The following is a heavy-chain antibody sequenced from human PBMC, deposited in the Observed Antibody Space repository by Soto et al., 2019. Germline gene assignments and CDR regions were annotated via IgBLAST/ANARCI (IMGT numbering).Heavy chain of an antibody. J-gene: IGHJ4*02. Sequence: SVKVSCKASGGSLSTNPISWVRQAPGQGLEWMGGTGSGTGPGNHAQKFQGRLTVTADKSTSTVYMELTNLSSEDTAVYYCARRDSGGFYRFFDSWGQGTLVTVS. CDR2: TGSGTGPG. D-gene: IGHD2-15*01. V-gene: IGHV1-69*06. CDR3: ARRDSGGFYRFFDS. CDR1: GGSLSTNP.